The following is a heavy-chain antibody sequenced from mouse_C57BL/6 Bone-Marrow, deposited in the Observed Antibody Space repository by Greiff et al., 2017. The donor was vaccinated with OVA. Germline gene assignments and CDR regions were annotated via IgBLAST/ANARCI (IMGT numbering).Heavy chain of an antibody. CDR2: IYPRSGNT. J-gene: IGHJ2*01. CDR1: GYTFTSYG. V-gene: IGHV1-81*01. D-gene: IGHD1-1*01. CDR3: ARATVVATDLDY. Sequence: QVQLQQSGAELARPGASVKLSCTASGYTFTSYGISWVKQRTGQGLEWIGEIYPRSGNTYYTEKFKGKATLPADKSSSTAYMQLRSLTSEDSAVYVGARATVVATDLDYWGQGTTRTVSA.